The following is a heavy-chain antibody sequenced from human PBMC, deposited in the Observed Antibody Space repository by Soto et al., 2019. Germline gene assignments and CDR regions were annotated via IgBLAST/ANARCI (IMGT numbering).Heavy chain of an antibody. D-gene: IGHD2-2*01. CDR3: ARNPPDIVVVPAARLDYYYYYGMDV. V-gene: IGHV3-21*01. CDR1: GFTFSSYS. J-gene: IGHJ6*02. Sequence: GSLRLSCAASGFTFSSYSMNWVRQAPGKGLEWVSSISSSSSYIYYADSVKGRFTISRDNAKNSLYLQMNSLRAEDTAVYYCARNPPDIVVVPAARLDYYYYYGMDVWGQGTTVTVSS. CDR2: ISSSSSYI.